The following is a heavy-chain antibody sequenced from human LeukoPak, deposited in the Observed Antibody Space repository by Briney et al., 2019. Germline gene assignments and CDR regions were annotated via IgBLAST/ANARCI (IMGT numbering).Heavy chain of an antibody. D-gene: IGHD3-16*02. Sequence: SETLSLTCAVYGGSFSGYYWSWIRQPPGKGLEWMGEINHSGSTNYNPSLKSRVTISVDTSKNQFSLKLSSVTAADTAVYYCARGPYDYVWGSYRLKNFDYWGQGTLVTVSS. CDR1: GGSFSGYY. CDR3: ARGPYDYVWGSYRLKNFDY. J-gene: IGHJ4*02. V-gene: IGHV4-34*01. CDR2: INHSGST.